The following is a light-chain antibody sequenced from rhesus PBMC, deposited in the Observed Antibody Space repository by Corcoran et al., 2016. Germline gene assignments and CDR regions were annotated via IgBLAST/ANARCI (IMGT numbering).Light chain of an antibody. Sequence: DIQMTQSPSSLSASVGDRVTITCRASENVNNYLNWYQQKPGKAPKLLLYKASTLQSGVPSRFSGRGAGTAYTFTISSLQPEDVATYYCQHGYGTPLTFGGGTKVEIK. J-gene: IGKJ4*01. CDR3: QHGYGTPLT. V-gene: IGKV1-74*01. CDR2: KAS. CDR1: ENVNNY.